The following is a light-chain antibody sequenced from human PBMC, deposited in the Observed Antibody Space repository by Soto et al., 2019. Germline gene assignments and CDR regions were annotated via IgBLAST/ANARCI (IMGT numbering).Light chain of an antibody. J-gene: IGKJ3*01. CDR1: QGISSS. CDR2: ETS. V-gene: IGKV1-9*01. Sequence: DIPLTQSPSFLSASVADRVTITCRASQGISSSLAWYQQKPGEAPNLLIYETSTLQSGVPSRFSGSGSGTEFTLTISSLQPEDFATYYCQQLQSYPFTFGPGTKVDIK. CDR3: QQLQSYPFT.